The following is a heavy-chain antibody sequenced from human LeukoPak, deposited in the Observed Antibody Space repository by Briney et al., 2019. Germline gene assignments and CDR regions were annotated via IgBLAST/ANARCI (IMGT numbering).Heavy chain of an antibody. CDR2: ISLSSTSI. D-gene: IGHD6-13*01. Sequence: GGSLRLSCAASGFTFSSYEMNWVRQAPGKGLEWVSYISLSSTSIYYADSVKGRFTISRDNAKNSLYLQMNSLRAEDSAIYYCAREPTYTSSWYSTCDYWGQGTLVTVSS. J-gene: IGHJ4*02. V-gene: IGHV3-48*03. CDR1: GFTFSSYE. CDR3: AREPTYTSSWYSTCDY.